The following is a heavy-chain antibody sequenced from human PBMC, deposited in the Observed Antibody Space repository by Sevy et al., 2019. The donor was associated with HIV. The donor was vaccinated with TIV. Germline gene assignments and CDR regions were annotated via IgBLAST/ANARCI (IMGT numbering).Heavy chain of an antibody. D-gene: IGHD6-19*01. CDR2: IYHSGST. J-gene: IGHJ4*02. CDR1: GYSISSGYY. CDR3: VSLDSGWSGRPFDY. Sequence: SETLSLTCAVSGYSISSGYYWGWIRQPPGKGLEWIGSIYHSGSTYYNPSLKSRVTISVDTSKNQFSLKLSSVTAADTAVYYCVSLDSGWSGRPFDYWGQGTLVTVSS. V-gene: IGHV4-38-2*01.